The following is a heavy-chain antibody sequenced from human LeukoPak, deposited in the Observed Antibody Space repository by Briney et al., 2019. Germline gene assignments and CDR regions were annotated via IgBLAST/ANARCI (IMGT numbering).Heavy chain of an antibody. CDR1: GFIFSSYS. CDR3: ATRRWLLDY. D-gene: IGHD5-24*01. J-gene: IGHJ4*02. V-gene: IGHV3-48*02. CDR2: ISSSGSTT. Sequence: PGRSLRLSCSASGFIFSSYSMNWVRQAPGKGLEWISYISSSGSTTYYADSVKGRFTISRDNAKNSLYLQMNSLRDEDTAVYYCATRRWLLDYWGQGILVTVSS.